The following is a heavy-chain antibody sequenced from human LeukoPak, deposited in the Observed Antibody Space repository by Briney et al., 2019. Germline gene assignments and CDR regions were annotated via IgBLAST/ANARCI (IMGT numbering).Heavy chain of an antibody. J-gene: IGHJ4*02. CDR3: AKGVTMVRGVTFDY. V-gene: IGHV3-23*01. CDR1: GFTFSSYA. D-gene: IGHD3-10*01. Sequence: GGSLRLSCAASGFTFSSYAMSWVRQAPGKGLEWVSAISGSGGSRYYADSVKGRFTISRDNSKNTLYLQMNSLRAEDTAVYYCAKGVTMVRGVTFDYWGQGTLVTVSS. CDR2: ISGSGGSR.